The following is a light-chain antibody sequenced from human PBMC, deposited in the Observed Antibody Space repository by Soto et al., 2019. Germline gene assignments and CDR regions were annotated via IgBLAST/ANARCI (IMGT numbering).Light chain of an antibody. CDR2: EVD. J-gene: IGLJ1*01. CDR1: SSDY. CDR3: SSFTSDNTLV. V-gene: IGLV2-14*01. Sequence: QSVLAQPASVSGSPGQSTIISCTGTSSDYVSWYQQHPGKAPKFLIYEVDNRASGISDRFSGSKSGNTASLTISGLQAEDEADYYCSSFTSDNTLVFGTGTQLTVL.